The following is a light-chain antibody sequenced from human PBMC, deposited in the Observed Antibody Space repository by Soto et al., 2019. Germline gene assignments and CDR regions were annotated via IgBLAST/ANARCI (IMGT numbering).Light chain of an antibody. J-gene: IGKJ3*01. CDR1: QGISSY. CDR2: AAS. CDR3: QQYYSYPVFT. Sequence: AIRMTQSPSSFSASTGDRVTITCRASQGISSYLAWYQQKPGKAPKLLIYAASTLQSGVPSRFSGSGSGTDFTLTISCLHSEDFATYYCQQYYSYPVFTFGPGTKVDIK. V-gene: IGKV1-8*01.